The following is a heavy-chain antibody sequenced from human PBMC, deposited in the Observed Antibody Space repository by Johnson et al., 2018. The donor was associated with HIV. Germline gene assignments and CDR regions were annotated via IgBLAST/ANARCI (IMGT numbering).Heavy chain of an antibody. D-gene: IGHD5-24*01. J-gene: IGHJ3*02. CDR3: ARDLGPDGAFDI. CDR1: GFTFSSYA. Sequence: QVQLVESGGGVVQPGRSLRLSCAASGFTFSSYAMHWVRQAPGKWLEWVAVISYDGSNKYYADSVQGRFTISRDNSKNTLYLQMNSLRAEDTAVYYCARDLGPDGAFDIWGQGTMVTVSS. V-gene: IGHV3-30*04. CDR2: ISYDGSNK.